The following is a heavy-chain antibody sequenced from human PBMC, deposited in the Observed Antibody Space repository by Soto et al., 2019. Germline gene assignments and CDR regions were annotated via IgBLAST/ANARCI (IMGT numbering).Heavy chain of an antibody. CDR1: GGSISSSSYY. CDR2: IYYSGST. CDR3: ARESDYYGMDV. Sequence: SETLSLTCTVSGGSISSSSYYWGWIRQPPGKGLEWIGSIYYSGSTYYNPSLKSRVTISVDTTKNQFSLKLSSVTAADTAVYYCARESDYYGMDVWGQGTTVTVSS. V-gene: IGHV4-39*07. J-gene: IGHJ6*02.